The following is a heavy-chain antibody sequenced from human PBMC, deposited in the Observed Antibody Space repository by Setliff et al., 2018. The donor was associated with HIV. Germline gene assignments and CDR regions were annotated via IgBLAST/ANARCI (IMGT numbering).Heavy chain of an antibody. CDR3: AKGVAGLQYYYYYMDV. V-gene: IGHV4-34*01. CDR2: ITHSGST. D-gene: IGHD6-19*01. CDR1: GGSFSGYY. Sequence: SETCPLTCAVYGGSFSGYYWTWIRQPPGKGLEWIGEITHSGSTNYNPSLETRVTISVDTSKNQVSLKLSSVTAADTAVYYCAKGVAGLQYYYYYMDVWGKGTTVTVSS. J-gene: IGHJ6*03.